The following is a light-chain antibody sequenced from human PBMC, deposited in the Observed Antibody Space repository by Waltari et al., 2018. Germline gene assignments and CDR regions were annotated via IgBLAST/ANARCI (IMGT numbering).Light chain of an antibody. J-gene: IGLJ1*01. CDR1: NSNIGRNS. CDR3: ATWDDSQRV. Sequence: QSVLTQTPSASGTPGQRVPISCSGSNSNIGRNSVCWFQQLPGTAPKLLIYGNDHRPSGVPDRFSGSKSGTSASLAISGLQSEDEADYYCATWDDSQRVFGTGTKVTVL. V-gene: IGLV1-44*01. CDR2: GND.